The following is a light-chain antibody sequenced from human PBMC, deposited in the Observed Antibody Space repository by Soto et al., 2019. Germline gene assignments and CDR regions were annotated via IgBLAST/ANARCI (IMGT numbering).Light chain of an antibody. J-gene: IGKJ1*01. V-gene: IGKV3-11*01. Sequence: EIVLTQSPATLSLSPGERATLSCRASQSVSIYLAWYQQKPRQAPRLLIYDASNRATGIPARFSGSGSGTEFSLSISSLEPDDFAAYYCQQRSDWPWTFGQGTKVEIK. CDR3: QQRSDWPWT. CDR2: DAS. CDR1: QSVSIY.